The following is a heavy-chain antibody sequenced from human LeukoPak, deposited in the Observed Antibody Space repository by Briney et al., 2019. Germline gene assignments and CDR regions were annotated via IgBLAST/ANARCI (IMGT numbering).Heavy chain of an antibody. CDR3: ARCPCERIAAAGRFLFDP. J-gene: IGHJ5*02. CDR2: ISNGGSSGST. V-gene: IGHV4-59*01. Sequence: PSETLSLTCTVSGDSINAFYWSWIRQPPGKGLEWIGYISNGGSSGSTNYNPSLKSRVTISVDTSKNQFSLKLSSVTAADTAVYYCARCPCERIAAAGRFLFDPWGQGTLVTVSS. CDR1: GDSINAFY. D-gene: IGHD6-13*01.